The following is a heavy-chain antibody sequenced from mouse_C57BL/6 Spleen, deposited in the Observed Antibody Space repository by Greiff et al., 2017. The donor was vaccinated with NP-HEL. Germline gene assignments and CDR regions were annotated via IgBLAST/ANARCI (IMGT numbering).Heavy chain of an antibody. J-gene: IGHJ4*01. V-gene: IGHV1-53*01. CDR3: ARGPYYDYDDVLYYYAMDY. CDR2: INPSNGGT. CDR1: GYTFTSYW. Sequence: QVQLQQPGTELVKPGASVKLSCKASGYTFTSYWMHWVKQRPGQGLEWIGNINPSNGGTNYNEKFKSKATLTVDKSSSTAYMQLSSLTSEDSAVYYCARGPYYDYDDVLYYYAMDYWGQGTSVTVSS. D-gene: IGHD2-4*01.